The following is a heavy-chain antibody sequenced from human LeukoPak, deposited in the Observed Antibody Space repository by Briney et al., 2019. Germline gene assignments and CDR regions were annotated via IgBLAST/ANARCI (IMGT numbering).Heavy chain of an antibody. J-gene: IGHJ4*02. Sequence: PGGSLRLSCAASGFTFSDYYMSWIRQAPGKGLEWVSYISSSGATIYYADSVKGRFTISRDNAKNSLYLQMNSLRAEDTAVYYCARIYGSGSYNLDYWGQGTLVTVSS. CDR3: ARIYGSGSYNLDY. V-gene: IGHV3-11*04. CDR2: ISSSGATI. D-gene: IGHD3-10*01. CDR1: GFTFSDYY.